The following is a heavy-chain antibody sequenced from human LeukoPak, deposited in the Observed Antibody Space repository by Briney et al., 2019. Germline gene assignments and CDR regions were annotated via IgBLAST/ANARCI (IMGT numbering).Heavy chain of an antibody. V-gene: IGHV1-18*01. J-gene: IGHJ4*02. CDR3: ARDQPYYDYVGYFYSPPPSDH. Sequence: ASVKVSCKASGYSFTSSGISWVRQAPGQGLEWMRWIGGYKGDTKFAQKFQGRVTMTTDTSTSTAYMELRSLRSDDTAVYYCARDQPYYDYVGYFYSPPPSDHWGQGTLVTVSS. CDR2: IGGYKGDT. D-gene: IGHD3-22*01. CDR1: GYSFTSSG.